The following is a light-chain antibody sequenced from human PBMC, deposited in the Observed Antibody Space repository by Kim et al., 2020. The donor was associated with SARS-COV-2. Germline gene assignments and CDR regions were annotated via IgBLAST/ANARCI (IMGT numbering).Light chain of an antibody. CDR3: QQYSTYPYT. V-gene: IGKV1D-16*02. CDR2: AAS. Sequence: SRSVGYRVTITCRMWEDISNWLAWYQQKPGKAPKSLIYAASGLQSGVPARFSGSRSGTDFTLTISSLQPEDFATYYCQQYSTYPYTFGQGTKLEI. J-gene: IGKJ2*01. CDR1: EDISNW.